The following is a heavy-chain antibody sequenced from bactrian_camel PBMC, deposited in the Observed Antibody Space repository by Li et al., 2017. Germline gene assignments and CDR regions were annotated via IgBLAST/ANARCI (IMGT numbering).Heavy chain of an antibody. D-gene: IGHD3*01. CDR2: IDSSGNTP. Sequence: VQLVESGGGLVQPGGSLTLSCSASGFSFSNYGMNWIRQAPGKGLEWVSDIDSSGNTPYYAESVKGRFTISRDNAKNTLYLRMDNLKPEDTALYTCAAEDQAPWDMGWICNYNSWGQGTQV. CDR3: AAEDQAPWDMGWICNYNS. CDR1: GFSFSNYG. J-gene: IGHJ4*01. V-gene: IGHV3S40*01.